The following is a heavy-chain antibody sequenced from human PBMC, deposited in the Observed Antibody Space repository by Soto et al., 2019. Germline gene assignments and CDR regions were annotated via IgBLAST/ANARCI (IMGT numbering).Heavy chain of an antibody. D-gene: IGHD3-10*01. CDR2: INHSGST. CDR1: GGSFSGYY. CDR3: ARGKGARITMVRGDYP. J-gene: IGHJ5*02. V-gene: IGHV4-34*01. Sequence: QVQLQQWGAGLLKPSETLSLTCAVYGGSFSGYYWSWIRQPPGQGLEWIGEINHSGSTNYNPSLKSRVTISVDTSKNQFSLKLSSVTAADTAVYYCARGKGARITMVRGDYPWGQGTLVTVSS.